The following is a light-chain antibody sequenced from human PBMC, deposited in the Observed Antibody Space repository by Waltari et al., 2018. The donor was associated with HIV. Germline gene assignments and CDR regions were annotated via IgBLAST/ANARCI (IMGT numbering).Light chain of an antibody. CDR1: QSLLYSDGHNY. V-gene: IGKV2-30*01. J-gene: IGKJ2*01. CDR3: MQVRSWPHT. Sequence: DGIMPQFPLSPAVTVGQTASIACRSNQSLLYSDGHNYLFWFQFRPGQAPRRLIYKVSNRDTGVPGRFSGSGADSEYRLSINRVEAEDAGLYFCMQVRSWPHTFGPGTKLQV. CDR2: KVS.